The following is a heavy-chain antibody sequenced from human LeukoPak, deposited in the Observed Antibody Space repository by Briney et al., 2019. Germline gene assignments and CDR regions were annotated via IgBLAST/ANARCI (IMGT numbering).Heavy chain of an antibody. J-gene: IGHJ1*01. V-gene: IGHV1-2*02. CDR1: GYTFTGYY. CDR3: ATDLLYDYGRHFQY. CDR2: INPNSGGT. Sequence: GASVKVSCKASGYTFTGYYMHWVRQAPGQGLEWMGWINPNSGGTNYAQKFQGRVTMTRDTSISTAYMELSRLRSDDTAVYYCATDLLYDYGRHFQYWDQGTLVTVSS. D-gene: IGHD3-16*01.